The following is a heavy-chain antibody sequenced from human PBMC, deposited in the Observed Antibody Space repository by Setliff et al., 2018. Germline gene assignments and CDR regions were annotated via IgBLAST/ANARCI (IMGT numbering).Heavy chain of an antibody. CDR3: ARSGYYDFWSGFLNDAFDI. Sequence: ETLSLTCAVYGGSFSGYYWSWIRQPPGKGLEWIGEINHNGSTNYNPSLKSRVTISVDTSKNQFSLKLSSVTAADTAVYYCARSGYYDFWSGFLNDAFDIWGQGTMVTVSS. CDR1: GGSFSGYY. V-gene: IGHV4-34*01. CDR2: INHNGST. D-gene: IGHD3-3*01. J-gene: IGHJ3*02.